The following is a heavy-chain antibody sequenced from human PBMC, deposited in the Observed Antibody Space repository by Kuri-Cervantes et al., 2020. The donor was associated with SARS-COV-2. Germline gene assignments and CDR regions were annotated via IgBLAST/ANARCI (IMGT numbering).Heavy chain of an antibody. V-gene: IGHV3-48*01. J-gene: IGHJ4*02. CDR1: GFTFSSYS. D-gene: IGHD5-12*01. CDR3: AKDKGWLRQTAGLDY. Sequence: GESLKISCAASGFTFSSYSMNWVRQAPGKGLEWVSYISSSSSTIYYADSVKGRFTISRDNAKNSLYLQMNSLRAEDTAVYYCAKDKGWLRQTAGLDYWGQGTLVTVSS. CDR2: ISSSSSTI.